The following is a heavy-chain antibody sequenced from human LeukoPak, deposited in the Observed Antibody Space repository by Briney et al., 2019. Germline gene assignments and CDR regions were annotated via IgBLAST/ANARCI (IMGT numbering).Heavy chain of an antibody. Sequence: ASVKVSCKTSGYTFSTYDINWLRQAAGQGLEWMGWMNPNSANTGFAQKFQGRAAITRDTSTATAYLELSGLTSEDTAVYYCARDLYRDSLPVSWFDPWGQGTLVTVSS. J-gene: IGHJ5*02. V-gene: IGHV1-8*03. CDR1: GYTFSTYD. D-gene: IGHD4-11*01. CDR2: MNPNSANT. CDR3: ARDLYRDSLPVSWFDP.